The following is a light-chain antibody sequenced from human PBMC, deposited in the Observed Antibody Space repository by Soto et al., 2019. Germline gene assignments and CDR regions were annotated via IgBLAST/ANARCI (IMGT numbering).Light chain of an antibody. CDR1: QSVSSK. Sequence: EIAMTQSPATLSVSPGERATLSCRASQSVSSKLAWYQQKPGQAPRLLIYDASTRATGIPARFSGSGSGTEFTLTISSLQSEDFAVYYGQQFNNWPRTFGQGTKVDIK. CDR3: QQFNNWPRT. V-gene: IGKV3-15*01. CDR2: DAS. J-gene: IGKJ1*01.